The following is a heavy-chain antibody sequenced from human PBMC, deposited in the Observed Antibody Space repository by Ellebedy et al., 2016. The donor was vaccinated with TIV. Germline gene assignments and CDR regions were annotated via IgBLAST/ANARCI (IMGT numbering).Heavy chain of an antibody. CDR3: ARYNGDSGFDL. J-gene: IGHJ4*02. CDR2: ITGSATST. CDR1: GFTFSSYA. D-gene: IGHD2-21*02. V-gene: IGHV3-23*01. Sequence: GGSLRLSXAASGFTFSSYAMTWVRQAPGKGLEWVSGITGSATSTFYADSVKGRFTTSRDNSRFTLSLQMNSLRADDTAVYYCARYNGDSGFDLWGQGTLVTVSS.